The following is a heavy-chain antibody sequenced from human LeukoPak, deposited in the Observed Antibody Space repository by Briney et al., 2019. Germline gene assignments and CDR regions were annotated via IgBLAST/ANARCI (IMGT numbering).Heavy chain of an antibody. CDR3: ASGREYCSGGSCYSSDDAFDI. CDR1: GYTFTVYY. CDR2: INPSRGGT. D-gene: IGHD2-15*01. V-gene: IGHV1-2*02. J-gene: IGHJ3*02. Sequence: ASVKVSCKASGYTFTVYYTHWVRQAPGQGPEWTGWINPSRGGTNYAQKFQGRVTMTRDTSISTAYMELSRLRSDDTAVYYCASGREYCSGGSCYSSDDAFDIWGQGTMVTVSS.